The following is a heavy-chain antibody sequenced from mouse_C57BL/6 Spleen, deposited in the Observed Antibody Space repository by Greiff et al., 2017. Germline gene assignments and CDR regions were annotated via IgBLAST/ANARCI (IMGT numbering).Heavy chain of an antibody. CDR3: VRHDGYSNYALAY. V-gene: IGHV10-1*01. D-gene: IGHD2-5*01. CDR2: IRSKSNNYAT. J-gene: IGHJ3*01. CDR1: GFSFNTYA. Sequence: EVKLVESGGGLVQPKGSLKLSCAASGFSFNTYAMNWVRQAPGKGLEWVARIRSKSNNYATYYADSVKDRFTISRDDSESMLYLQMNNLKTEDTAMYYCVRHDGYSNYALAYWGQGTLVTVSA.